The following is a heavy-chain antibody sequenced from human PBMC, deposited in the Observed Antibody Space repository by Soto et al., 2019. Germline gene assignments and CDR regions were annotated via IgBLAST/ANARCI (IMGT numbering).Heavy chain of an antibody. CDR2: IYPGDSDT. CDR3: ARPYTMVDAFDI. CDR1: GYSFTTYW. V-gene: IGHV5-51*01. Sequence: GESLKISCQGSGYSFTTYWIGWVRQMPGKGLEWMGIIYPGDSDTRYSPSFQGQVTISADKSISTAYLQWRSLKASDTAIYYCARPYTMVDAFDIWGQGTMVTVSS. J-gene: IGHJ3*02. D-gene: IGHD3-10*01.